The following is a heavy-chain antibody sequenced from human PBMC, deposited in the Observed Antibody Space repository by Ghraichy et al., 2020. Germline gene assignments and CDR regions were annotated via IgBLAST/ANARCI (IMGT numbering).Heavy chain of an antibody. CDR2: IWYDGSNK. D-gene: IGHD1-1*01. J-gene: IGHJ6*02. Sequence: GGSLRLSCAASGFTFSSYGMHWVRQAPGKGLEWVAVIWYDGSNKYYADSVKGRFTISRDNSKNTLYLQMNSLRAEDTAVYYCARGYIVYYGMDVWGQGTTVTVSS. V-gene: IGHV3-33*01. CDR3: ARGYIVYYGMDV. CDR1: GFTFSSYG.